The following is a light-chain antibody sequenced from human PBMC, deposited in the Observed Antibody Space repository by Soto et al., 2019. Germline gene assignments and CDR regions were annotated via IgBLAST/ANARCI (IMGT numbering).Light chain of an antibody. CDR3: QQRSNWPPT. CDR2: DAS. V-gene: IGKV3-11*01. J-gene: IGKJ5*01. Sequence: EIVLAQSPATLSLSPGERGTLSCRASQSVKPFLVCYQQRPGQAPRLLIYDASHRAAGIPARFSGSGFGTDFTLTISSLEPEDFAVYYCQQRSNWPPTFGQGTRLEIK. CDR1: QSVKPF.